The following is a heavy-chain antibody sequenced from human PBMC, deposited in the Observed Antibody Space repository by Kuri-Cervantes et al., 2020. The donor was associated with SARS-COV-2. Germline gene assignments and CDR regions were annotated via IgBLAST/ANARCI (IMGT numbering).Heavy chain of an antibody. D-gene: IGHD6-19*01. CDR1: GFTVSSYG. J-gene: IGHJ6*02. V-gene: IGHV3-33*01. CDR2: IWYDGSNK. Sequence: GESLKISFAASGFTVSSYGMHWVRQGPGKGLEWVAVIWYDGSNKYYADSVKGRFTISRDNSKNTQYLKMNSLRAEDTAVYYCARDSMGSGWYYYYYYYSMDVWGQGTTVTVSS. CDR3: ARDSMGSGWYYYYYYYSMDV.